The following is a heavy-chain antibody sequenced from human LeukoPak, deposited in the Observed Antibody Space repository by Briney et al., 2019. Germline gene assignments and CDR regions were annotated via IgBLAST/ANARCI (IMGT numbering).Heavy chain of an antibody. CDR1: GFTFSSYE. Sequence: TGGSLRLSCAASGFTFSSYEMNWVSQAPGNGLERVSYISSTSGSTIYYADSVKGRFTISRDNAKNSLYLQMNSLRAEDTAVYYCARRYCSSTSCLLDYWGQGTLVTVSS. D-gene: IGHD2-2*01. CDR2: ISSTSGSTI. CDR3: ARRYCSSTSCLLDY. J-gene: IGHJ4*02. V-gene: IGHV3-48*03.